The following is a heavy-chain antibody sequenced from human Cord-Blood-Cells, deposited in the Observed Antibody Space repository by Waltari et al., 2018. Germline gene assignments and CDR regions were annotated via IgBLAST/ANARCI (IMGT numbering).Heavy chain of an antibody. J-gene: IGHJ4*02. CDR1: GGSFGGYY. Sequence: QLQLQPLRAGMLKPSEHLSLTCAVYGGSFGGYYWSWIRQPPGKGLEWIGEINHSGSTNYNPSLKSRVTISVDTSKNQFSLKLSSVTAADTDVYYCAYSGYSYGYFDYWGQGTLVTVSS. V-gene: IGHV4-34*01. D-gene: IGHD5-18*01. CDR3: AYSGYSYGYFDY. CDR2: INHSGST.